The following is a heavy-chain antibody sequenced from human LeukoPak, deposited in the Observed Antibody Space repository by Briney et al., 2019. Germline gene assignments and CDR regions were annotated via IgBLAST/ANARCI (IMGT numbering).Heavy chain of an antibody. Sequence: GGSLRLSCAASGFTFSSYRMNWVRQAPGKGLEWVSSISSSSTYIYYADSVKGRFAISRDNAKNSLYLQMNSLRAEDTAVYYCARGYYYDSSGYYYWGQGTLVTVSS. J-gene: IGHJ4*02. CDR1: GFTFSSYR. CDR2: ISSSSTYI. CDR3: ARGYYYDSSGYYY. D-gene: IGHD3-22*01. V-gene: IGHV3-21*01.